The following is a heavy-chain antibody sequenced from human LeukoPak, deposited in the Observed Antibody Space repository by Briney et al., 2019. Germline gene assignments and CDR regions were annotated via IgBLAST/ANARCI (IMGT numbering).Heavy chain of an antibody. CDR3: ARDRGYGSSPRWYFDY. Sequence: SETLSLTCTVSGGSISSYYWSWIRQPPGKGLEWIGYIYYSGSTNCNPSLKSRVTLSVDTSKNQFSLNLSSVTAADTAVYYCARDRGYGSSPRWYFDYWGQGTLVTVSS. CDR2: IYYSGST. V-gene: IGHV4-59*01. CDR1: GGSISSYY. J-gene: IGHJ4*02. D-gene: IGHD6-6*01.